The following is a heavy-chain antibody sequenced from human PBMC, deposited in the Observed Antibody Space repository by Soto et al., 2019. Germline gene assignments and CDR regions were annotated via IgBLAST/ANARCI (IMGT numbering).Heavy chain of an antibody. V-gene: IGHV4-59*01. CDR3: ARGYTSHDY. J-gene: IGHJ4*02. Sequence: SQTLSLTWTVSGVYINNIYWSWIRQPPGKGLEWIGYIYSSGSTKYNPSLRSRVTISLDTSKNQFSLKLSSVTAADTAVYYCARGYTSHDYWGQGTLVTVSS. CDR2: IYSSGST. CDR1: GVYINNIY. D-gene: IGHD2-2*01.